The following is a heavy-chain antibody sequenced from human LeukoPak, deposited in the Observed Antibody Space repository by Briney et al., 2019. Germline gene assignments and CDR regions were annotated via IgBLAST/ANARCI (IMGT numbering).Heavy chain of an antibody. CDR1: GFTFSSYW. V-gene: IGHV3-74*01. CDR3: ARARRYSGYVSSFDY. J-gene: IGHJ4*02. Sequence: GGSLRLSCAVSGFTFSSYWMFWVRHAPGKGLVWVSRIDTDGNSTTYADSVKGRFTISRDNAKNTLYLQMNNLRGEDTAVYYCARARRYSGYVSSFDYWGQGTLVTVSS. CDR2: IDTDGNST. D-gene: IGHD5-12*01.